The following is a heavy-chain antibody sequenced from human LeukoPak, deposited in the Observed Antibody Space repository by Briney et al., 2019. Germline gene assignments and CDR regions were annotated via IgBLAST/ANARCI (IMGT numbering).Heavy chain of an antibody. Sequence: SVKVYCKASGYTFTGYYMHWVRQAPGQGLEWMGGIIPIFGTANCAQKFQGRVTITTDESTSTAYMELSSLRSEDTAVYYCARWMDAAMVGRGENWFDPWGQGTLVTVS. J-gene: IGHJ5*02. CDR3: ARWMDAAMVGRGENWFDP. CDR1: GYTFTGYY. D-gene: IGHD5-18*01. V-gene: IGHV1-69*05. CDR2: IIPIFGTA.